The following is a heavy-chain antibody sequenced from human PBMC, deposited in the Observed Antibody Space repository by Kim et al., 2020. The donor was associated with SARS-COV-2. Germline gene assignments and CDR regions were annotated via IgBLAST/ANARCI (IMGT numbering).Heavy chain of an antibody. CDR2: IYSGGST. CDR3: ATTGPNDRDSFDI. CDR1: GFSVSINY. J-gene: IGHJ3*02. D-gene: IGHD1-1*01. Sequence: GGSLRLSCAVTGFSVSINYMNWVRQAPGKGLDWVSVIYSGGSTYYTDSVKGRFTISRDNYKNTVYIQMKSLRGEDTAVYYCATTGPNDRDSFDIWGQGTFLTVSS. V-gene: IGHV3-53*01.